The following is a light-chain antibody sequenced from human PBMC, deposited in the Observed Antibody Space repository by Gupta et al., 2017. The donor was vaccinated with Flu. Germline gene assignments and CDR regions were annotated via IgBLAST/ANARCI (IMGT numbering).Light chain of an antibody. CDR1: QSRLHNNGYNY. CDR3: MQARQAMT. J-gene: IGKJ3*01. CDR2: LGS. V-gene: IGKV2-28*01. Sequence: IVMTQSPFSVPVTLGEPAAIACRSSQSRLHNNGYNYLEWYLQQPGQSPQLLISLGSNRAGGLADRFSGSGGGTDFTLKIRRVDADYVGVYYYMQARQAMTFGPGTKVDIK.